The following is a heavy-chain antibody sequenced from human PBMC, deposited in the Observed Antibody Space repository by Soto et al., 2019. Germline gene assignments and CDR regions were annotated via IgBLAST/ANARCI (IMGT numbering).Heavy chain of an antibody. CDR2: ISYDGSNK. CDR3: DSAESYFYYYGIGV. CDR1: GFTFSSYG. Sequence: QVQLVESGGGVVQPGRSLRLSCAASGFTFSSYGMYWVRQAPGKGLEWVAVISYDGSNKYYADFVKGRFTIARDNSKNMMYVQMNSLIVENTAVYYCDSAESYFYYYGIGVWGQGTTVSVSS. V-gene: IGHV3-30-3*01. J-gene: IGHJ6*02. D-gene: IGHD1-26*01.